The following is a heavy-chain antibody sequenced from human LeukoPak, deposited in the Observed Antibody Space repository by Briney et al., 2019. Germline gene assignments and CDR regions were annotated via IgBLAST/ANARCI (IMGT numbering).Heavy chain of an antibody. CDR2: INWNGGST. V-gene: IGHV3-20*04. J-gene: IGHJ5*02. Sequence: PGGSLRLSCAASGFTFDDYGMSWVRHAPGKGLEWVSGINWNGGSTGYADCVKGRFTIPRDNAKNSLYLQMNSLRAEDTALYYCARSLVYGDYVPWGQGTLVTVSS. CDR3: ARSLVYGDYVP. D-gene: IGHD4-17*01. CDR1: GFTFDDYG.